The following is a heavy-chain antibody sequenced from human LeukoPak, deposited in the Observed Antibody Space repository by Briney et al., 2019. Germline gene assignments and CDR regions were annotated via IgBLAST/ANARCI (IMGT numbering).Heavy chain of an antibody. J-gene: IGHJ4*02. CDR1: GFTFSSYA. V-gene: IGHV3-23*01. D-gene: IGHD3-22*01. CDR2: ISGSGGST. CDR3: AKDPMIVVLYYSDY. Sequence: PGGSLRLSCAASGFTFSSYAMSWVRQAPGKGLEWVSAISGSGGSTYYADFVKGQFTISRDNSKNTLYLQMNSLRAEDTAVYYCAKDPMIVVLYYSDYWGQGTLVTVSS.